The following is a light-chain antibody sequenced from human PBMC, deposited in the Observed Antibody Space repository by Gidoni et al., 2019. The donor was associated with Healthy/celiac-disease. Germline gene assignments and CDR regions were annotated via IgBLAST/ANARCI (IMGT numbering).Light chain of an antibody. CDR2: YDD. V-gene: IGLV1-36*01. J-gene: IGLJ1*01. Sequence: QSVLTQPPSVSEAPRPRVTISCSGSSSNIGNNPVNWYQQLPGKAPKLLIYYDDLLPSGVSDRFSGSKSGTSASLAISGLQSEDEADYYCAAWDDSLNGYVFGTGTKVTVL. CDR1: SSNIGNNP. CDR3: AAWDDSLNGYV.